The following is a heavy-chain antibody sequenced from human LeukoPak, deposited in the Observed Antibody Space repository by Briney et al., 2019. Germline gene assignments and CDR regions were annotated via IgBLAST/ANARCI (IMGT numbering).Heavy chain of an antibody. CDR1: GFTFSSYA. Sequence: GGSLRLSCAASGFTFSSYAMSWVRQAPGKGLEWVSGISGSGSNTYYADSVKGRFTISRDNPKNTLYLQMNSLRVEDTAVYYCAKDDDYVWGSYRKEDYFDYWGQGTLVTVSS. CDR3: AKDDDYVWGSYRKEDYFDY. D-gene: IGHD3-16*02. J-gene: IGHJ4*02. CDR2: ISGSGSNT. V-gene: IGHV3-23*01.